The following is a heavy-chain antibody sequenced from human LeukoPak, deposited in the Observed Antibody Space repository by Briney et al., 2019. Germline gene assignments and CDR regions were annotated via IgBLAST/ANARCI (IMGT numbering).Heavy chain of an antibody. J-gene: IGHJ4*02. Sequence: PGGSLRLSCAASGFTLSCHWMSWVRPAPGQGREWVANTNRDGSEKYYVYSVKGRVTISRDNAKNSLYLQMNSLRAEDTAVYYCARDGVVVSMEAFDYWGQGTLVTLSS. CDR3: ARDGVVVSMEAFDY. D-gene: IGHD2-2*01. CDR2: TNRDGSEK. CDR1: GFTLSCHW. V-gene: IGHV3-7*01.